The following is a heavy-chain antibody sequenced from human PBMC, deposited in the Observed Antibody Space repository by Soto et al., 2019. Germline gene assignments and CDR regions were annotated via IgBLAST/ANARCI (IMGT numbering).Heavy chain of an antibody. CDR1: GGTFSSYT. V-gene: IGHV1-69*02. CDR3: ARGGSYRMCYFDS. CDR2: IIPILGIA. Sequence: QVQLVQSGAEVKKPGSSVKVSCKASGGTFSSYTISWVRQAPGQWLEWMGRIIPILGIANYAQKFQGRVTITADKSTSTAHMELSSLRSEDTAVYYCARGGSYRMCYFDSWGQGTLVTVSS. J-gene: IGHJ4*02. D-gene: IGHD1-26*01.